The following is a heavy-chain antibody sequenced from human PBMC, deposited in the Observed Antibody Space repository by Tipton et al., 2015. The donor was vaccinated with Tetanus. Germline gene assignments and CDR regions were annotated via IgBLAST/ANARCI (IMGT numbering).Heavy chain of an antibody. CDR3: ARDRGEDWTNFYYMDV. CDR2: ISTTSNTI. D-gene: IGHD3/OR15-3a*01. Sequence: GSLRLSCAASGFTLRSYSMNWVRRAPGKGPEWVSYISTTSNTIYYADSVKGRFTISRDNAKNSLYLQMNSLRVGDTAVYYCARDRGEDWTNFYYMDVWGKGATVTVSS. CDR1: GFTLRSYS. V-gene: IGHV3-48*01. J-gene: IGHJ6*03.